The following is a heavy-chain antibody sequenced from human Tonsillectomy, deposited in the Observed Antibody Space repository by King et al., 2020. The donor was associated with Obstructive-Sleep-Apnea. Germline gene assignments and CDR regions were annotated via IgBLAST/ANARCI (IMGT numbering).Heavy chain of an antibody. Sequence: VQLVESGGGLVQPGESLRLSCAASGFSFSSYWMHWVRQAPGKGLVWVSRIHSDGSSTNYADSVKGRFTISRDNAKNTLYLQMNSLRADDTAVYYCARDTPAIAPFRPWGQGTLVTVSS. CDR1: GFSFSSYW. CDR2: IHSDGSST. CDR3: ARDTPAIAPFRP. J-gene: IGHJ5*02. V-gene: IGHV3-74*01. D-gene: IGHD2-21*02.